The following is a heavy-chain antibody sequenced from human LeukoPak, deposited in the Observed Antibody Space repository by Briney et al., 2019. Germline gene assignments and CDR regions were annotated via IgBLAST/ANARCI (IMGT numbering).Heavy chain of an antibody. CDR2: IYHSGST. V-gene: IGHV4-38-2*02. J-gene: IGHJ4*02. CDR1: GYSISSGYY. Sequence: SETLSLTCTVSGYSISSGYYWGWIRQPPGKGLEWIGSIYHSGSTYYNPSLKSQVTISVDTSKNQFSLKLSSVTSADTAVYYCARGGGVGATNYYFDYWGQGTLVTVSS. CDR3: ARGGGVGATNYYFDY. D-gene: IGHD1-26*01.